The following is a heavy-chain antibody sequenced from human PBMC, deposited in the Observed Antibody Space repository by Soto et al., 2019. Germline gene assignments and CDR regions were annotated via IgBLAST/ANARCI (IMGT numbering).Heavy chain of an antibody. CDR1: GFTFSSYA. J-gene: IGHJ4*02. CDR3: AKDPEDVTPAETGVVAEH. D-gene: IGHD4-4*01. V-gene: IGHV3-23*01. Sequence: PGGSLRLSCAASGFTFSSYAMSWVRQAPGKGLEWVSAISGSGGSTYYADSVKGRFTISRDNSKNTLYLQMNSLRAEDTAVYYCAKDPEDVTPAETGVVAEHWGQGTLVTVSS. CDR2: ISGSGGST.